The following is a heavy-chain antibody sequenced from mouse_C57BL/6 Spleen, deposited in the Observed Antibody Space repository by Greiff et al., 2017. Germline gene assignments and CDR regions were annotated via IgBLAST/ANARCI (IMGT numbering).Heavy chain of an antibody. CDR3: ARKRGFYYGSSYYYAMDD. Sequence: VQLQQPGAELVMPGASVKLSCKASGYTLTSYWMHWVKQRPGQGLEWIGEIDPSDSYTNYNQKFKGKSTLTVDKSSSTAYMQLSSLTSEDSAVXYCARKRGFYYGSSYYYAMDDWGQGTSVTVST. CDR2: IDPSDSYT. D-gene: IGHD1-1*01. V-gene: IGHV1-69*01. J-gene: IGHJ4*01. CDR1: GYTLTSYW.